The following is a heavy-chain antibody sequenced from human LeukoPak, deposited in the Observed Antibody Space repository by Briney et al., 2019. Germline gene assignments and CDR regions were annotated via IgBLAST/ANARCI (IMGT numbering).Heavy chain of an antibody. CDR1: GFTVNRNY. J-gene: IGHJ5*02. CDR2: IYSGGTT. Sequence: GGSLRLSCAASGFTVNRNYMIWVRQAPGKGLECVSVIYSGGTTWYADSVKGRFTISRDTNTLYLQMNSLRADDTAVYYCARDRYSSASSEVFDPWGQGTLVTVSS. V-gene: IGHV3-66*01. D-gene: IGHD6-19*01. CDR3: ARDRYSSASSEVFDP.